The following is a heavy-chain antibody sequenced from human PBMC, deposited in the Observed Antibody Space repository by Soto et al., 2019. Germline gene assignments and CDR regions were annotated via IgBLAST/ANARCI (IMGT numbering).Heavy chain of an antibody. CDR2: ISYDGSNK. D-gene: IGHD6-13*01. CDR3: AKDRDSSIAAAGTLDY. Sequence: GGSLRLSCAASGFTFSSYGMHWVRQAPGKGLEWVAVISYDGSNKYYADSVKGRFTISRDNSKNTLYLQMNSLRAEDTAVYYCAKDRDSSIAAAGTLDYWGQGTLVTVSS. V-gene: IGHV3-30*18. CDR1: GFTFSSYG. J-gene: IGHJ4*02.